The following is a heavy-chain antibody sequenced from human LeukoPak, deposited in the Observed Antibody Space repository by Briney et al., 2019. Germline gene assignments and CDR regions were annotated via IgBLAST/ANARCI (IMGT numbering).Heavy chain of an antibody. CDR3: ARDPSYYYDSSGYYVY. CDR2: ISYDGSNK. V-gene: IGHV3-30-3*01. J-gene: IGHJ4*02. D-gene: IGHD3-22*01. Sequence: QPGGSLRLSCAASGFTFSSYAMHWVRQAPGKGLEWVAVISYDGSNKYYADSVKGRFTISRDNSKNTLYLQMNSLRAEDTAVYYCARDPSYYYDSSGYYVYWGQGTLVTVSS. CDR1: GFTFSSYA.